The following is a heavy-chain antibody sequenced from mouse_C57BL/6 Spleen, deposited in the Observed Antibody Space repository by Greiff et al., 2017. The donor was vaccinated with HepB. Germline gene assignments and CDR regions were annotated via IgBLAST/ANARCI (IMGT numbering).Heavy chain of an antibody. J-gene: IGHJ4*01. D-gene: IGHD1-1*01. CDR3: ARTTFYYYGSTPYAMDY. CDR2: ISSGGSYT. Sequence: EVHLVESGGDLVKPGGSLKLSCAASGFTFSSYGMSWVRQTPDKRLEWVATISSGGSYTYYPDSVKGRFTISRDNAKNTLYLQMSSLKSEDTAMYYCARTTFYYYGSTPYAMDYWGQGTSVTVSS. V-gene: IGHV5-6*01. CDR1: GFTFSSYG.